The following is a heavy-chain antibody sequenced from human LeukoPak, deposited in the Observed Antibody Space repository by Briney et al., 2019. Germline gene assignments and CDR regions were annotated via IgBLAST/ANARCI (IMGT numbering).Heavy chain of an antibody. D-gene: IGHD3-22*01. Sequence: PSQTLSLTCTVSGGSISSGDYYWSWIRQPPGKGLERIGYIYYSGSTYYNPSLKSRVTISVDTSKNQFSLKLSSVTAADTAVYYCARGDSSGYKLGAFDIWGQGTMVTVSS. J-gene: IGHJ3*02. V-gene: IGHV4-30-4*01. CDR1: GGSISSGDYY. CDR2: IYYSGST. CDR3: ARGDSSGYKLGAFDI.